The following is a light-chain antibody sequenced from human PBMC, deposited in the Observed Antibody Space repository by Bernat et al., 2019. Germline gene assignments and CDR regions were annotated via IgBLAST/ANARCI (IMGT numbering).Light chain of an antibody. Sequence: QSALTQPRSVPGSPGQSVTISCTGTSSDVGGYNYVSWYQQHPGKAPKLMIYDVNKRPSGVPDRFSGSKSGNTASLTISGLQAEDEADYYCCSYAGNSAWVFGGGTKVTVL. J-gene: IGLJ3*02. V-gene: IGLV2-11*01. CDR2: DVN. CDR3: CSYAGNSAWV. CDR1: SSDVGGYNY.